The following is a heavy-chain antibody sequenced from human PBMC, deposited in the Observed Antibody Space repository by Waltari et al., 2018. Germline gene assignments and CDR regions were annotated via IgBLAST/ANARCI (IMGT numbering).Heavy chain of an antibody. J-gene: IGHJ4*02. D-gene: IGHD6-13*01. CDR1: GGSISSHY. V-gene: IGHV4-59*11. CDR3: ASDKGSWYLGH. Sequence: QVQLQESGPGLVKPSETLSLTCTVSGGSISSHYWSWIRQPPGKGLEWIGYIYYSGRTNYKPSLKSRVTISVETSKNQFSLKVSSVTAADTAVYYCASDKGSWYLGHWGQGTLVTVSS. CDR2: IYYSGRT.